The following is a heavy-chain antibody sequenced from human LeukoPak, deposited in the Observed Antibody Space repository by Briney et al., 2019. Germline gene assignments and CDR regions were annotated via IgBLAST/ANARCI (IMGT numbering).Heavy chain of an antibody. Sequence: PGRSLRLSCAASGFTFSRYGMHWVRQAPGKGLEWVAVIWYDGSNQYYADSVKGRFTISRDNSKNTLYLQMNSLRVEDTAVYYCVRDQLIRSGDWYFDLWGRGTLVAVSS. V-gene: IGHV3-33*01. CDR3: VRDQLIRSGDWYFDL. D-gene: IGHD5-24*01. J-gene: IGHJ2*01. CDR1: GFTFSRYG. CDR2: IWYDGSNQ.